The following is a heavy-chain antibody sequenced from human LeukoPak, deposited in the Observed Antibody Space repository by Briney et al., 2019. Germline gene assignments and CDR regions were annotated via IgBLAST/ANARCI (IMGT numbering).Heavy chain of an antibody. Sequence: KFQGRVTITRDTSASTAYMKLSSLRSEDTAVYYCAAYGDYVNYYYGMDVWGQGTTVTVSS. V-gene: IGHV1-3*01. CDR3: AAYGDYVNYYYGMDV. J-gene: IGHJ6*02. D-gene: IGHD4-17*01.